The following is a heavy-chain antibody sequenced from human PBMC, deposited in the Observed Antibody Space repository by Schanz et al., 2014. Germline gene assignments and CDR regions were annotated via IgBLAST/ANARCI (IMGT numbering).Heavy chain of an antibody. V-gene: IGHV1-2*06. CDR2: INPNSGGT. CDR3: ARDGHSSNWRSYFFYGLDV. D-gene: IGHD6-13*01. CDR1: GYTFTGHY. Sequence: QVQLVQSGAEVKKPGASVKVSCKASGYTFTGHYMHWVRQAPGQGLEWMGQINPNSGGTNYAQKFQGRVTMTWDTSPSTAYMELRRLRSDDTAIYYCARDGHSSNWRSYFFYGLDVWGQGTTVTVSS. J-gene: IGHJ6*02.